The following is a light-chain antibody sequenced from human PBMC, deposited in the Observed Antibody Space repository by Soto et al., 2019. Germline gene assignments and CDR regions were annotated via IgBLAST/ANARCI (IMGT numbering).Light chain of an antibody. CDR3: QQFNSFSIT. CDR1: QGINSA. J-gene: IGKJ5*01. Sequence: AIQLTQSPSSLSASVGDRVTITCRASQGINSALAWYQQKPGKAPKLLIYDASRLESGVPSRCSGSGSGTDFTLTISSLQPEDFATYYCQQFNSFSITFGQGTRLEIK. V-gene: IGKV1-13*02. CDR2: DAS.